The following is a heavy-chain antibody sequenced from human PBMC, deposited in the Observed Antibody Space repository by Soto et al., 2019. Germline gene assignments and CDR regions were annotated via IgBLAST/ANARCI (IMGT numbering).Heavy chain of an antibody. Sequence: PSETLSLTCSLSGGTIGGYYWSWILQPPGKALEWIGYVSYSGSTDYHPSLKSRVSISIDTSKNQFSLKMISVTAADTAVYYCARHGSDSGWFXFDPWGQGALVTVSS. CDR2: VSYSGST. J-gene: IGHJ5*02. V-gene: IGHV4-59*08. CDR1: GGTIGGYY. CDR3: ARHGSDSGWFXFDP. D-gene: IGHD6-19*01.